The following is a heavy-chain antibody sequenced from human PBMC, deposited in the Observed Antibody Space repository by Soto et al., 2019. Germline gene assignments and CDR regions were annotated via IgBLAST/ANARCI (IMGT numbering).Heavy chain of an antibody. CDR1: GFTFSDHY. D-gene: IGHD2-2*01. V-gene: IGHV3-11*04. CDR2: ISSSSSNI. CDR3: ARELDGTSQIDN. J-gene: IGHJ4*02. Sequence: QVQLVESGGGLVMPGESLRLSCAASGFTFSDHYMSWIRQAPGKGLEWVSYISSSSSNIYYGDSVKGRFTISRDNAKSSLYLQMNSLRAEDSAMYYCARELDGTSQIDNWGQGTLVTVSS.